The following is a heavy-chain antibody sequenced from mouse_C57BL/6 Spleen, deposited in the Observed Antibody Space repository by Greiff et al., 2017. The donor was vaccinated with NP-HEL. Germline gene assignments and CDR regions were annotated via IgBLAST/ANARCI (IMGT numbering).Heavy chain of an antibody. CDR1: GYTFTSYW. V-gene: IGHV1-50*01. CDR2: IDPSDSYT. Sequence: QVQLQQPGAELVKPGASVKLSCKASGYTFTSYWMQWVKQRPGQGLEWIGEIDPSDSYTNYNQKFKGKATLTVDTSSSTAYMQLGSLTSEDSAVYYCARGDYYWGQGTTLTVSS. J-gene: IGHJ2*01. CDR3: ARGDYY.